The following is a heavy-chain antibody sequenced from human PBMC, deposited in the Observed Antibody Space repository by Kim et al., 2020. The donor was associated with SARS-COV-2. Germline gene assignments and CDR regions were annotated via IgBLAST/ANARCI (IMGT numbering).Heavy chain of an antibody. V-gene: IGHV3-49*02. Sequence: GTTEYAASVKGRFTISRDDSKSIAYLQMNSLKTEDTAVYYCTREGTTRDYWGQGTLVTVSS. J-gene: IGHJ4*02. CDR2: GTT. CDR3: TREGTTRDY. D-gene: IGHD2-2*01.